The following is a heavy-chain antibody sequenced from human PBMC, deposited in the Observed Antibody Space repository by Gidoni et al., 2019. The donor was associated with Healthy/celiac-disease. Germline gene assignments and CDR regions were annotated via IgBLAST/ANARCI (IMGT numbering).Heavy chain of an antibody. J-gene: IGHJ3*02. Sequence: EVQLVESGGGLVKPGGSLRLSCAASGFTFSSNSMNWVRQAPGKGLEWVSSISSSSSYIYYADSVKGRFTISRDNAKNSLYLQMNSLRAEDTAVYYCARVHYSSGWYPGAFDIWGQGTMVTVSS. D-gene: IGHD6-19*01. CDR1: GFTFSSNS. CDR2: ISSSSSYI. V-gene: IGHV3-21*01. CDR3: ARVHYSSGWYPGAFDI.